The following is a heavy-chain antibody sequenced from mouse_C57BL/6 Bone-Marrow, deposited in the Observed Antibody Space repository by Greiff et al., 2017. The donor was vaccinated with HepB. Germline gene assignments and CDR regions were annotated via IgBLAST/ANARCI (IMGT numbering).Heavy chain of an antibody. J-gene: IGHJ3*01. CDR2: IYPGDGDT. Sequence: VQLQESGPELVKPGASVKISCKASGYAFSSSWMNWVKQRPGKGLEWIGRIYPGDGDTNYNGKFKGKATLTADKSSSTAYMQLSSLTSEDSAVYCCARRDGSPWCAYWGQGTLVTVSA. CDR3: ARRDGSPWCAY. D-gene: IGHD1-1*01. CDR1: GYAFSSSW. V-gene: IGHV1-82*01.